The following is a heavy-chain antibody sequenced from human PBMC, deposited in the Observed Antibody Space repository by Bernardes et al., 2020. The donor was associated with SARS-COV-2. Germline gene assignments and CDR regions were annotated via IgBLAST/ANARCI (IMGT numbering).Heavy chain of an antibody. Sequence: GRSLRVSCTASGFIFRNYSMNWVRQAPGKGLEWVSSISSSRSYIYYADSVRGRFTISRDNAKNSLYLQMNSLRAEDTAVYYCARDSSSWSEGWFDPWGQGTLVTVSS. J-gene: IGHJ5*02. V-gene: IGHV3-21*01. D-gene: IGHD6-13*01. CDR3: ARDSSSWSEGWFDP. CDR2: ISSSRSYI. CDR1: GFIFRNYS.